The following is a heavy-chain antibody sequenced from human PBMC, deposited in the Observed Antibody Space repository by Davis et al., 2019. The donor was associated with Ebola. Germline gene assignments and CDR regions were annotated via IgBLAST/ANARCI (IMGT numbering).Heavy chain of an antibody. CDR3: ATGAITMVQGVIFPSFDY. J-gene: IGHJ4*02. Sequence: AASVKVSCKASGYTFTGYYMHWVRQAPGQGLEWMGWINPNSGGTNYAQKFQGRVTMTEDTSTDTAYMELSSLRSEDTAVYYCATGAITMVQGVIFPSFDYWGQGTLVTVSS. D-gene: IGHD3-10*01. CDR2: INPNSGGT. CDR1: GYTFTGYY. V-gene: IGHV1-2*02.